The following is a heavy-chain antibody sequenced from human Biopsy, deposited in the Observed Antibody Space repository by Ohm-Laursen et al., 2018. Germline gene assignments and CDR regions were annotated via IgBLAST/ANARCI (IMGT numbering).Heavy chain of an antibody. CDR1: GGSISSGSNY. CDR3: ARHDGNGPFTLDS. V-gene: IGHV4-39*01. CDR2: VYHSGTT. J-gene: IGHJ4*02. Sequence: TLSLTCTVSGGSISSGSNYWAWIRQPPGKGLEWIGSVYHSGTTYYSPSLKSRVTISVDTSKNQLCLKVTSVTAADTAAYYCARHDGNGPFTLDSWGQGTLVTVSS. D-gene: IGHD5-24*01.